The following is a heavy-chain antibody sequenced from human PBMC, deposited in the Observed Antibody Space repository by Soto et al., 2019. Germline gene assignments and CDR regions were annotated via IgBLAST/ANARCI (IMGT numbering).Heavy chain of an antibody. CDR1: GFTFSHYA. V-gene: IGHV3-30*03. Sequence: QVQLVESGGGVVQPGRSLRLSCAASGFTFSHYAMHWVRQAPGKGPEWVALMSYDGSNEYYADSVKGRFTISRDNSKNTLYVQMNSLRAEDTAAYYCARDGSHNFDYWGQGTLVTVSS. CDR2: MSYDGSNE. CDR3: ARDGSHNFDY. D-gene: IGHD1-26*01. J-gene: IGHJ4*02.